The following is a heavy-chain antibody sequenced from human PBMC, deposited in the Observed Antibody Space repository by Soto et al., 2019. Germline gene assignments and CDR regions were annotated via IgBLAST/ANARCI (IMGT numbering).Heavy chain of an antibody. CDR2: IYYTGST. V-gene: IGHV4-59*08. Sequence: SETLSLTCTVSGGSISGYYWSWIRQPPGKGLEWIGYIYYTGSTNYNPSLKSRVTTSVDTSKNQFSLKLSSVTAADTAVYYCARTYSNYAYYYYYMDFWGKGTTVTVSS. CDR3: ARTYSNYAYYYYYMDF. D-gene: IGHD4-4*01. CDR1: GGSISGYY. J-gene: IGHJ6*03.